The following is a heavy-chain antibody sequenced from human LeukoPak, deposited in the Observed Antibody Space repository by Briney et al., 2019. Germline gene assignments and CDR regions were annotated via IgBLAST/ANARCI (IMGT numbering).Heavy chain of an antibody. CDR3: ALWALDY. CDR1: GYTFTSYG. J-gene: IGHJ4*02. CDR2: MNPNSGNT. D-gene: IGHD7-27*01. V-gene: IGHV1-8*02. Sequence: ASVKVSCKASGYTFTSYGIIWVRQAPGQGLEWMGWMNPNSGNTGYAQKFQGRVTMTRNTSISTAYMELSSLRSEDTAVYYCALWALDYWGQGTLVTVSS.